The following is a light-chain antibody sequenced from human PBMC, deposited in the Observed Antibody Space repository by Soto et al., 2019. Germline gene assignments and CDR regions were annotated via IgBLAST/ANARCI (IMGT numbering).Light chain of an antibody. CDR3: QQSHSTPLT. Sequence: DIKLTQSPSSLSASGGDRVTITCRASLRISKYLNWYQQKPGKAPKLLIYGASTLQSGVPSRFSGSGSGTDFTLTITNLQPEDSATYFCQQSHSTPLTFGGGTKLEI. J-gene: IGKJ4*01. CDR2: GAS. V-gene: IGKV1-39*01. CDR1: LRISKY.